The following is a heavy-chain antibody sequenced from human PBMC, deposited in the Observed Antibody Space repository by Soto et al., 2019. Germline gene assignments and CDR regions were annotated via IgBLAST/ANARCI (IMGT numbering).Heavy chain of an antibody. CDR3: ARGYSSSWYNWFDP. D-gene: IGHD6-13*01. CDR2: INHSGST. J-gene: IGHJ5*02. CDR1: GGSFSGYY. V-gene: IGHV4-34*01. Sequence: SETLSLTCAVYGGSFSGYYWSWIRQPPGKGLEWIGEINHSGSTNYNPSLKSRVTISVDTSKNQFSLKLSSVTAADAAVYYCARGYSSSWYNWFDPWGQGTLVTVSS.